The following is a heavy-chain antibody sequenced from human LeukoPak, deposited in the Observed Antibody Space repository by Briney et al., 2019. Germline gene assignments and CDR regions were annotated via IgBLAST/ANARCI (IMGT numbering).Heavy chain of an antibody. V-gene: IGHV3-30*18. CDR3: AKSAHSSSWYYFYY. CDR2: KSYDGSNK. D-gene: IGHD6-13*01. Sequence: GGSLRHSCAASGFTFSSYGMHWVRQAPGKGLEWVASKSYDGSNKYYPDSVKGRFTFSRDNSKNTLYLQMNSLRTEDTAVYYCAKSAHSSSWYYFYYWGQGTPVTVSS. J-gene: IGHJ4*02. CDR1: GFTFSSYG.